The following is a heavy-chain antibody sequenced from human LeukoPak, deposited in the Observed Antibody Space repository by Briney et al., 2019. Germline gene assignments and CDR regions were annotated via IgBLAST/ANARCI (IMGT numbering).Heavy chain of an antibody. CDR1: GGSFSGYY. J-gene: IGHJ4*02. CDR2: INHSGST. CDR3: ARGRGYSGYPVDY. D-gene: IGHD5-12*01. V-gene: IGHV4-34*01. Sequence: PSETLSLTCAVYGGSFSGYYWSWIRQPPGKGLEWIGEINHSGSTNYNPSLKSRVTISVDTSKNQFSLKLSSVTAADTAVYYCARGRGYSGYPVDYWGQGTLVTVSS.